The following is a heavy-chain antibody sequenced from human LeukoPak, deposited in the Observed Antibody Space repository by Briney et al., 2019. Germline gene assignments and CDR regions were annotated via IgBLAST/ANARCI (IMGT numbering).Heavy chain of an antibody. CDR3: AIVAWGAPYYFDY. V-gene: IGHV1-8*01. Sequence: GASVKVSCKASGYTFTSYDINWVRQATGQGLEWMGWMNPNSGNTGYARKFQGRVTMTRNTSISTAYMELSSLRSEDTTVYYCAIVAWGAPYYFDYWGQGTLVTVSS. CDR2: MNPNSGNT. CDR1: GYTFTSYD. D-gene: IGHD1-26*01. J-gene: IGHJ4*02.